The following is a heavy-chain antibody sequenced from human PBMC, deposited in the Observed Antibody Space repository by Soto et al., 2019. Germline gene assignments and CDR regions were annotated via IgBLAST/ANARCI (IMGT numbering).Heavy chain of an antibody. CDR2: IWYDGSNK. CDR1: GFTFSSYG. CDR3: AREGRIVGATTFDY. J-gene: IGHJ4*02. V-gene: IGHV3-33*01. Sequence: QVQLVESGGGVVQPGRSLRLSCAASGFTFSSYGMHWVRHAPGKGLEWVAVIWYDGSNKYYADSVKGRFTISRDNSKNTLYLQMNSLRAEDTAVYYCAREGRIVGATTFDYWGQGTLVTVSS. D-gene: IGHD1-26*01.